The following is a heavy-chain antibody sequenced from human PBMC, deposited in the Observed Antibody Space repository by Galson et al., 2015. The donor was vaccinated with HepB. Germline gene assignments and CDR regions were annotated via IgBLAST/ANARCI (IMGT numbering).Heavy chain of an antibody. CDR3: ARGGLRAVAGTKGDY. CDR1: GFTFSSYN. V-gene: IGHV3-33*01. Sequence: SLRLSCAASGFTFSSYNMHWVRQAPGKGLEWVAIVWYDATYKYYAGSVKGRFTVTRDTSKNTMFLQMNSLTIDDTAMYYCARGGLRAVAGTKGDYWGQGTLVTVSS. CDR2: VWYDATYK. J-gene: IGHJ4*02. D-gene: IGHD6-19*01.